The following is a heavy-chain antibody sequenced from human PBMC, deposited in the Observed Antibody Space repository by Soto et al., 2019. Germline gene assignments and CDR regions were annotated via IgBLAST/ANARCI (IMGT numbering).Heavy chain of an antibody. D-gene: IGHD2-15*01. CDR3: TGGYCTGGTCYSWYFQH. V-gene: IGHV3-73*02. CDR2: IRSKANDYAT. J-gene: IGHJ1*01. CDR1: GFTFSGST. Sequence: EVQLVQSGGGLVQPGGSLKLSCAASGFTFSGSTVHWVRQASGEVLQWVGRIRSKANDYATTYIASVKGRFTISRDESRNMAYLQMSDLKTEYTAVYYCTGGYCTGGTCYSWYFQHWGQGALVTVCS.